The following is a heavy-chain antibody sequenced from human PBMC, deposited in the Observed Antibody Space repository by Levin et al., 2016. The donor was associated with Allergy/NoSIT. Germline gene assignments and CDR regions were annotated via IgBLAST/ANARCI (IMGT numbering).Heavy chain of an antibody. J-gene: IGHJ6*02. CDR1: GGTLSTFA. CDR3: ARDRNDETYPPGLAMDV. Sequence: SVKVSCKASGGTLSTFAISWVRQAPGQGLEWMGGIIPIYHISTYAQKFQGKVTITADISTGTAYMELSSLTSEDTAVYFCARDRNDETYPPGLAMDVWGQGTTVTVSS. CDR2: IIPIYHIS. V-gene: IGHV1-69*10. D-gene: IGHD1-1*01.